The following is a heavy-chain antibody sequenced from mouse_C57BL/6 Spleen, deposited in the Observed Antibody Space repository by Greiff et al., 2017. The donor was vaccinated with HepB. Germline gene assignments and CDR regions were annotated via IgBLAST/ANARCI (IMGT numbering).Heavy chain of an antibody. D-gene: IGHD2-12*01. J-gene: IGHJ4*01. Sequence: DVMLVESGGGLVKPGGSLKLSCAASGFTFSSYAMSWVRQTPEKRLEWVATISDGGSYTYYPDNVKGRFTISRDNAKNNLYLQMSHLKSEDTAMYYCARRGTTRAMDYWGQGTSVTVSS. V-gene: IGHV5-4*03. CDR2: ISDGGSYT. CDR1: GFTFSSYA. CDR3: ARRGTTRAMDY.